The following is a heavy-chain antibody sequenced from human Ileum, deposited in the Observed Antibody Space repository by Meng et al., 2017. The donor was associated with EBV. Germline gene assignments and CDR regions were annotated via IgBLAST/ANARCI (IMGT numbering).Heavy chain of an antibody. CDR1: GASLSSSRYY. D-gene: IGHD6-19*01. CDR2: FYFGGST. CDR3: AREDSSGWFRVDY. Sequence: QLQLEVSGPGLVKPSETLSLTGTVSGASLSSSRYYWDWIRQTPGKGLEWIGNFYFGGSTYYNPSLRSRVTISGDMSKNQFSLKLTSVTAADTAIYYCAREDSSGWFRVDYWGPGSLVTVSS. J-gene: IGHJ4*02. V-gene: IGHV4-39*07.